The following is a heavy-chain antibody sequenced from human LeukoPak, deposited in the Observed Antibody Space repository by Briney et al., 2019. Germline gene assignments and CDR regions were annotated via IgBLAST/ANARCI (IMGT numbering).Heavy chain of an antibody. D-gene: IGHD3-10*01. CDR2: ISYDGSNK. CDR3: ARAPPMVRGSNNWFDP. CDR1: GFTFSSYA. J-gene: IGHJ5*02. V-gene: IGHV3-30-3*01. Sequence: GGSLRLSCAASGFTFSSYAMHWVRQAPGKGLEWVAVISYDGSNKYYADSVKGRFTISRDNSKNTLYLQMNSLRAEDTAVYYCARAPPMVRGSNNWFDPWGQGTLVTVSS.